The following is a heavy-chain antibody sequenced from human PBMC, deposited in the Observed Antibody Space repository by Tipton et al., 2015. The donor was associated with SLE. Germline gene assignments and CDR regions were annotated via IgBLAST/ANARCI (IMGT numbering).Heavy chain of an antibody. V-gene: IGHV4-59*12. CDR3: ARGPSYSSS. CDR1: GGSISSYY. CDR2: IYYSGST. J-gene: IGHJ4*02. Sequence: TLSLTCTVSGGSISSYYWSWSRQPPGKGLEWIGYIYYSGSTNYNPSLKSRVTISVDTSKNHFSLKLSSVTAADTAVYYCARGPSYSSSWGQGTLVTVSS. D-gene: IGHD6-13*01.